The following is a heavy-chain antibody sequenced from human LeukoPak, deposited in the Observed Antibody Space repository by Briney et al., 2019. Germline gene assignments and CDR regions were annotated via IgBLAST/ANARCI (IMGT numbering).Heavy chain of an antibody. CDR2: ISGSGGNA. V-gene: IGHV3-23*01. D-gene: IGHD6-19*01. Sequence: PGGSLRLSCAGSGFTFSGYSLNWVRQAPGKGLEWVSAISGSGGNAHYADSVKGRFTISRDNSKNTLYLQMNSLRAEDTAVYHCAKVHSGWLFDYWGQGTLVTVSS. CDR3: AKVHSGWLFDY. CDR1: GFTFSGYS. J-gene: IGHJ4*02.